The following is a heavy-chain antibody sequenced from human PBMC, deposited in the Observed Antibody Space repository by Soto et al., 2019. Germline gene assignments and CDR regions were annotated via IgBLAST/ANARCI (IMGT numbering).Heavy chain of an antibody. V-gene: IGHV1-69*08. CDR3: ARDRIAAAGHNWFDP. CDR1: GGTFSSYT. CDR2: IIPILGIA. J-gene: IGHJ5*02. Sequence: QVQLVQSGAEVKKPGSSVKVSCKASGGTFSSYTISWVRQAPGQGLEWMGRIIPILGIANYAQKIQGRVTITADKSTSTAYMELSSLRSEDTAVYYCARDRIAAAGHNWFDPWGQGTLVTVSS. D-gene: IGHD6-13*01.